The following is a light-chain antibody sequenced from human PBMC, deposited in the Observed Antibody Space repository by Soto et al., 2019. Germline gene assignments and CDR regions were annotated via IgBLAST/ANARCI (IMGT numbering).Light chain of an antibody. CDR3: QQYFTYSQM. J-gene: IGKJ1*01. CDR1: QSIGSW. CDR2: KAS. V-gene: IGKV1-5*03. Sequence: DIQMTQSPSTLSASVGDRVTITCRASQSIGSWLAWYQQKPGKATKSLIYKASNLESGVPSRCSGSGSGTEFTLTISSLQPDDFATYYCQQYFTYSQMFGQGTKVDIK.